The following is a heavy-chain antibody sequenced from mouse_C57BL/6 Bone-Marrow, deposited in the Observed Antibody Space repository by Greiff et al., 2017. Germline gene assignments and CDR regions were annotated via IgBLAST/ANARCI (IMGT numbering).Heavy chain of an antibody. J-gene: IGHJ2*01. V-gene: IGHV5-4*01. CDR2: ISDGGSYT. CDR3: ARDRGQLRLNYFDY. D-gene: IGHD3-2*02. CDR1: GFTFSSYA. Sequence: EVQLVESGGGLVKPGGSLKLSCAASGFTFSSYAMSWVRQTPEKRLEWVATISDGGSYTYYPDNVKGRFTISRDNAKTNLYLQMSHLKSEDTAMYYCARDRGQLRLNYFDYWGQGTTLTVSS.